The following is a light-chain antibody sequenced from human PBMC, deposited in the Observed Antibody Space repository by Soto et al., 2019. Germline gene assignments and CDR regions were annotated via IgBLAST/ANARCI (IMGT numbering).Light chain of an antibody. V-gene: IGKV3-15*01. CDR1: RSVSNN. CDR3: QQYNNWPPRVT. Sequence: IVLTQSPATLSVSPGERATLSCRASRSVSNNLAWYQHKPGQAPRLLIYDASTRATGIPARFSGSGSGTDFTLTISSLQSEDFALYYCQQYNNWPPRVTFGGGTKVEIK. CDR2: DAS. J-gene: IGKJ4*01.